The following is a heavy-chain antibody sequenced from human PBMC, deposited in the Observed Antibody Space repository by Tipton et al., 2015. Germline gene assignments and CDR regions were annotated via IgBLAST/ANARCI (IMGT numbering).Heavy chain of an antibody. CDR3: ARKPVVRGTYYYFGY. CDR2: IHYGGNT. CDR1: GDSISRSNYY. D-gene: IGHD3-10*01. J-gene: IGHJ4*02. V-gene: IGHV4-39*01. Sequence: LSLTCTVSGDSISRSNYYWGWIRQPPGKGLEWIASIHYGGNTQYNQSLMSHVTISVDPSKNQFSLTLNSVTAADTAFYYCARKPVVRGTYYYFGYCGQGTLVTVSS.